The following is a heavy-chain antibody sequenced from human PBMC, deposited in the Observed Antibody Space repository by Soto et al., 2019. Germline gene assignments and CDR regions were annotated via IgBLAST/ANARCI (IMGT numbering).Heavy chain of an antibody. CDR2: TYYRSKWNN. D-gene: IGHD2-8*01. J-gene: IGHJ4*02. Sequence: SQTLSLTCAIAGDSVSSNSAAWYWFRHSPSRGLEWLGRTYYRSKWNNDYAGFVKRRITISPDTFKNHFSLQLNSVTLDDTAIYGSTRALGGSVSDSWGQGTQVTVSS. CDR3: TRALGGSVSDS. V-gene: IGHV6-1*01. CDR1: GDSVSSNSAA.